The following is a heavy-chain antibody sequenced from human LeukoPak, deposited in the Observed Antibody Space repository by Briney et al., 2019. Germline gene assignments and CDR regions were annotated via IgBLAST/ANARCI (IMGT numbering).Heavy chain of an antibody. CDR3: ARVASGGYFDY. V-gene: IGHV3-48*01. J-gene: IGHJ4*02. CDR2: ISSGSSTI. CDR1: GFIFSSNS. Sequence: SGGSLRLSCAASGFIFSSNSMNWVRQAPGKGLEWVSYISSGSSTIYYADSVKGRFTISRGNSKNTLYLQMNSLRAEDTAVFYCARVASGGYFDYWGQGTLVTVSS. D-gene: IGHD2-8*02.